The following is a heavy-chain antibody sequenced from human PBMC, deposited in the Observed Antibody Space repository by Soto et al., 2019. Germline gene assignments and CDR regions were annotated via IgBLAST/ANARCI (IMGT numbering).Heavy chain of an antibody. CDR2: ISYDGSNK. CDR1: GFTFSSYA. CDR3: ARDGGRFGELLYYFDY. V-gene: IGHV3-30-3*01. D-gene: IGHD3-10*01. Sequence: QVQLVESGGGVVQPGRSLRLSCAASGFTFSSYAMHWVRQAPGKGLEWVAVISYDGSNKYYADSVKGRFTISRDNSKNPLDLQMSSLRAEDTAVYYCARDGGRFGELLYYFDYWGQGTLVTVSS. J-gene: IGHJ4*02.